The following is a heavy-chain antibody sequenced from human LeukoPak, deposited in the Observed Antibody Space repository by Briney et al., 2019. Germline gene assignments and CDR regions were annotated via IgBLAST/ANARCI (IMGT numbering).Heavy chain of an antibody. Sequence: SETLSLTCAVYGGSFSGYYWSWIRQPPGKGLEWIGEINHSGSTNYNPSLKSRVTISVDTSKNQFSLHLNSVTPEDTAVYYCTREMNTGSYGDYWGQGTLVTVSS. CDR1: GGSFSGYY. V-gene: IGHV4-34*01. CDR2: INHSGST. CDR3: TREMNTGSYGDY. J-gene: IGHJ4*02. D-gene: IGHD1-26*01.